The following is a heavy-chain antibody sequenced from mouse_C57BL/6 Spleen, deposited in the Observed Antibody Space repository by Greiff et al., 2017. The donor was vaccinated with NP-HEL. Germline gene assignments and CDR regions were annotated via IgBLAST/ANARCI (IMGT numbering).Heavy chain of an antibody. CDR3: ARGGEWYFDV. V-gene: IGHV5-17*01. CDR2: ISSGSSTI. J-gene: IGHJ1*03. Sequence: DVMLVESGGGLVKPGGSLKLSCAASGFTFSDYGMHWVRQAPEKGLEWVAYISSGSSTIYYADTVKGRFTISRDNAKNTLFLQMTSLRSEDTAMYYCARGGEWYFDVWGTGTTVTVSS. CDR1: GFTFSDYG.